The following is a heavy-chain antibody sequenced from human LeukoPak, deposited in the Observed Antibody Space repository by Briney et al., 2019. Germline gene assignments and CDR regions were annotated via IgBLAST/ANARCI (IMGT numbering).Heavy chain of an antibody. D-gene: IGHD3/OR15-3a*01. CDR2: IYHSGST. Sequence: SETLSLTCAVSGGTISSSNWWSWVRQPPGKGLEWIGEIYHSGSTNYNPSLKSRVTISVDKSKNQFSLKLSSVTAADTAVYYCARVGVGLGAFDIWGQGTMVTVSS. J-gene: IGHJ3*02. V-gene: IGHV4-4*02. CDR3: ARVGVGLGAFDI. CDR1: GGTISSSNW.